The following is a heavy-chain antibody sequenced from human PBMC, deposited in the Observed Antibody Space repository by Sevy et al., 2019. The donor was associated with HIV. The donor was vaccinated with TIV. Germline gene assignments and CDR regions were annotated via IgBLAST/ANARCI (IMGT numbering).Heavy chain of an antibody. CDR3: ARTSAGYSSGWYYSYYYYGMDV. D-gene: IGHD6-19*01. CDR1: GDSVSSNSAA. CDR2: TYYRSKWYN. Sequence: SQTLSLTCAISGDSVSSNSAAWNWIRQSPSRGLEWLGRTYYRSKWYNDYAVSVKSRITINPDTSKNQFSLQLSSVTPEDTAVYYCARTSAGYSSGWYYSYYYYGMDVWGQGTTVTVSS. J-gene: IGHJ6*02. V-gene: IGHV6-1*01.